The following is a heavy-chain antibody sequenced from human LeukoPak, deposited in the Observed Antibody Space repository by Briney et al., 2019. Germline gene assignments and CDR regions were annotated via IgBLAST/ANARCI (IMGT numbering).Heavy chain of an antibody. D-gene: IGHD3-3*01. CDR2: ISAYNGNT. J-gene: IGHJ6*02. CDR3: ARDKSITIFGVVIIGMDV. Sequence: ASVKVSCKASGYTFTSYGFSWVRQAPGQGLEWMGRISAYNGNTNYAQKLQGRVTMTTDTSTSTAYMELRSLRSDDTAVYYCARDKSITIFGVVIIGMDVWGQGTTVTVSS. CDR1: GYTFTSYG. V-gene: IGHV1-18*01.